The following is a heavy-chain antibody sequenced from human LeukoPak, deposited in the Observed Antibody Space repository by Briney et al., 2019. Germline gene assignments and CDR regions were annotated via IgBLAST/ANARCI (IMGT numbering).Heavy chain of an antibody. CDR3: VRGGRSSGRLVN. D-gene: IGHD6-6*01. J-gene: IGHJ4*02. CDR2: INLDGSEK. Sequence: GGSLRLSCAASGFSFSEHWMTWVRQAPGTGLEWVASINLDGSEKYFVESVKGRFTVSRDNDKNSLYLQMNSLRGEDTAVYYCVRGGRSSGRLVNWGQGTLVTVSS. V-gene: IGHV3-7*01. CDR1: GFSFSEHW.